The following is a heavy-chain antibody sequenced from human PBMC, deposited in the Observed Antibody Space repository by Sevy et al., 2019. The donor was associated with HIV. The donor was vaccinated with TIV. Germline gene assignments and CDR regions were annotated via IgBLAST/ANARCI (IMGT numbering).Heavy chain of an antibody. J-gene: IGHJ6*02. CDR1: GFPFNDHA. Sequence: GGSLRLSCAASGFPFNDHAMHWVRQVPGKGLEWVSGISWNSRNIGYADSVKGRFTISRDNARHFMYLEMNSLRPEDTAFDYCAEDIDRGCDGVNCYSYYYYFYGLDVWGQGTTVTVSS. V-gene: IGHV3-9*01. CDR3: AEDIDRGCDGVNCYSYYYYFYGLDV. D-gene: IGHD2-21*01. CDR2: ISWNSRNI.